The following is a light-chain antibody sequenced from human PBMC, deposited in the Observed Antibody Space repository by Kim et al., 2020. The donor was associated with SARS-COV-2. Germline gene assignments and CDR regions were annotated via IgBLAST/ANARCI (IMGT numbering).Light chain of an antibody. CDR1: SGSIASNY. CDR2: EDN. V-gene: IGLV6-57*04. J-gene: IGLJ3*02. CDR3: QSYDSSNVWV. Sequence: LTQPHSVSESPGKTVTISCTRSSGSIASNYVQWYQQRPGSAPTTVIYEDNQRPSGVPDRFSGSIDSSSNSASLTISGLKTEDEADYYCQSYDSSNVWVFGGGTQLTVL.